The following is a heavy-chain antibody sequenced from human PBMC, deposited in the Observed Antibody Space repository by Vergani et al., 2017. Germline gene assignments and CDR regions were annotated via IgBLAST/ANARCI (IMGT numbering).Heavy chain of an antibody. J-gene: IGHJ5*02. CDR1: GYTFTSYA. Sequence: QVQLVQSGAEVKKPGASVKVSCKASGYTFTSYAMHWVRQAPGQRLEWMGWINTGNGNTKYSQKFQGRVTITRDTSASTAYMERSSLRAEDTAVYYCARGRDGCTNGVCTAEFDPWGQGTLVTVSS. CDR2: INTGNGNT. CDR3: ARGRDGCTNGVCTAEFDP. V-gene: IGHV1-3*04. D-gene: IGHD2-8*01.